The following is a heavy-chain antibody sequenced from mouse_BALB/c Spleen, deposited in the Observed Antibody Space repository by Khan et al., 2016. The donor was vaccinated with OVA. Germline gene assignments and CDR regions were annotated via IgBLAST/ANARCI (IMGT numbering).Heavy chain of an antibody. J-gene: IGHJ3*01. CDR2: ISYDGSN. CDR3: ASKSYGKRAY. V-gene: IGHV3-6*02. Sequence: EVQLQESGPGLVKPSQSLSLTCSVTGYSITSGYYWNWIRQFPGNRLEWMGYISYDGSNNYNPSLKNRIPITRDTSKKQFFLKLNSVTTEDTATYYCASKSYGKRAYWGQGTLVTVSA. CDR1: GYSITSGYY. D-gene: IGHD1-1*02.